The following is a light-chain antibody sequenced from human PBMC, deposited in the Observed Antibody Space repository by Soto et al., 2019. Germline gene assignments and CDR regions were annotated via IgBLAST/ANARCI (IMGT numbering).Light chain of an antibody. CDR1: PSVSSK. J-gene: IGKJ2*01. CDR3: QQHNTWPPYT. CDR2: GAS. Sequence: EIVMTQSPATLSVSPGERAALFCRASPSVSSKLAWYQQKPGQAPRLLIYGASTRATGVPARFSGSGSGTEFTLTISSLQSEDVAVYYWQQHNTWPPYTFGQGTKLEIK. V-gene: IGKV3-15*01.